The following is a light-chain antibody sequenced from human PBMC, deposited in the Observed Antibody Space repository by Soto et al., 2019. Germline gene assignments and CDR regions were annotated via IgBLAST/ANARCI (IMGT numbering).Light chain of an antibody. CDR1: SSDVGSYNY. CDR2: EVS. Sequence: QSVVAHPPSVSLSPGQSITISCAGTSSDVGSYNYVSWYQQHPGKAPKLMIYEVSNRPSGVSSRFSGSKSGNTASLTISGLQAEDEADYYCSSYTSSSTLFGTGTKVTVL. CDR3: SSYTSSSTL. V-gene: IGLV2-14*01. J-gene: IGLJ1*01.